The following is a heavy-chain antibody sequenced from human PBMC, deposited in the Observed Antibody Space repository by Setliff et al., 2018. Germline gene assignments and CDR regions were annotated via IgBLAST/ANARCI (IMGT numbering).Heavy chain of an antibody. V-gene: IGHV4-30-4*01. Sequence: SETLSLTCNVSGASVTSFDYYWSWIRQPPGKGLEYIGHISHGVSTSYSPSLKSRPSISADTSKNQFSLKLTSVTAADTAVYFCARTQCTTTSCFYFHYWGQGTVVTVSS. J-gene: IGHJ4*02. CDR3: ARTQCTTTSCFYFHY. CDR1: GASVTSFDYY. CDR2: ISHGVST. D-gene: IGHD2-2*01.